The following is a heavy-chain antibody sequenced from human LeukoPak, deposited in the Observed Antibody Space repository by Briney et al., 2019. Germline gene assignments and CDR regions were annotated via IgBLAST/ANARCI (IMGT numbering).Heavy chain of an antibody. Sequence: GGSLRLSCAASGFTFSSYGIHWVRQAPGKGLEWVSYISSSGSTIYYADSVKGRFTISRDNAKNSLYLQMNSLRAEDTAVYYCAELGITMIGGVWGKGTTVTISS. CDR3: AELGITMIGGV. D-gene: IGHD3-10*02. CDR2: ISSSGSTI. CDR1: GFTFSSYG. V-gene: IGHV3-48*04. J-gene: IGHJ6*04.